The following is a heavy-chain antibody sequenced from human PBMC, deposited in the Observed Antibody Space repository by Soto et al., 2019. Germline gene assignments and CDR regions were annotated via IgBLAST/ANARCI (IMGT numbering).Heavy chain of an antibody. V-gene: IGHV3-74*01. CDR2: INSDGSST. CDR3: ARGGGSDIVVVVAATHDYYYGMDV. Sequence: GGSLRLSCAASGFTFSSYWMHWVRQAPGKGLVGVSRINSDGSSTSYADSVKGRFTISRDNAKNTLYLQMNSLRAEDTAVYYCARGGGSDIVVVVAATHDYYYGMDVWGQGTTVTVSS. D-gene: IGHD2-15*01. CDR1: GFTFSSYW. J-gene: IGHJ6*02.